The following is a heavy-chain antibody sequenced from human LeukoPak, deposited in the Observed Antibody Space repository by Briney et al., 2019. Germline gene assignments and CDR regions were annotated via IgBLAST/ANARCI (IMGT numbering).Heavy chain of an antibody. CDR3: ARGGSMVRGVIVGPYGMDV. CDR2: IIPIFGIA. D-gene: IGHD3-10*01. V-gene: IGHV1-69*04. CDR1: GGTFSSYA. Sequence: ASVKVSCKASGGTFSSYAISWVRQAPGQGLEWMGRIIPIFGIANYAQKFQGRVTITADKSTSTAYMGLSSLKSEDTAVYYCARGGSMVRGVIVGPYGMDVWGQGTTVTVSS. J-gene: IGHJ6*02.